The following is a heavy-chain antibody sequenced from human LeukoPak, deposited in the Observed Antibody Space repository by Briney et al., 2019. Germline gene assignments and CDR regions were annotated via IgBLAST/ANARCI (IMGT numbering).Heavy chain of an antibody. D-gene: IGHD3-22*01. CDR1: GFTFSSYG. Sequence: GGSLRLSCAASGFTFSSYGMHWVRQAPGKGLEWVAVISYDGSNKYYADSVKGRFTISRDNSKNTLYLQMNSLRAEDTAVYYCASGRDYYDSSAHDAFDIWGQGTMVTVSS. CDR3: ASGRDYYDSSAHDAFDI. CDR2: ISYDGSNK. J-gene: IGHJ3*02. V-gene: IGHV3-30*03.